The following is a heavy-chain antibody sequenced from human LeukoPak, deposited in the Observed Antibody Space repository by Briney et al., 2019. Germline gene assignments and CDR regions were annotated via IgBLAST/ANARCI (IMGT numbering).Heavy chain of an antibody. D-gene: IGHD4-17*01. J-gene: IGHJ4*02. Sequence: PRGSLRLSCAVSGFTVSSNYMSWVRQAPGKGLEWVSVIYSGGTTYYADSVKGRFTISRDNSKNTLYLQMNNLRAEDTAVYYCARLDFGDYGVYFFDYWGQGTLVTVSS. CDR3: ARLDFGDYGVYFFDY. CDR1: GFTVSSNY. V-gene: IGHV3-66*01. CDR2: IYSGGTT.